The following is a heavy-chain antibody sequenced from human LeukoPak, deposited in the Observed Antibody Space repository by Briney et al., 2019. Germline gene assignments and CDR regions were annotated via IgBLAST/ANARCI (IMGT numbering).Heavy chain of an antibody. Sequence: PSETLSLTCAVYGGSFSGYYWSWIRQPPGKGLEWIGEINHSGSTNYNPSLKSRVTISVDTSKNQFSLKLSSVTAADTAVYYCARGPQVVPAARVGHGYYYYYYMDVWGKGTTVTVSS. CDR3: ARGPQVVPAARVGHGYYYYYYMDV. J-gene: IGHJ6*03. D-gene: IGHD2-2*01. CDR1: GGSFSGYY. CDR2: INHSGST. V-gene: IGHV4-34*01.